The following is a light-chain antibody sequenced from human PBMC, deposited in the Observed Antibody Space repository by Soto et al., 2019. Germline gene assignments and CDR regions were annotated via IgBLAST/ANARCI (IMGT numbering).Light chain of an antibody. V-gene: IGLV2-23*02. CDR3: CSYAGSSTLYV. Sequence: QSVLTQPASVSGSPGQSITISCTGTSSDVGSYNLVSWYQQHPGKAPKLMIYEVSKRPSGVSNRFSGSKSGNTASLTISGLQAEDEADHYCCSYAGSSTLYVFGTGTKLTVL. CDR2: EVS. CDR1: SSDVGSYNL. J-gene: IGLJ1*01.